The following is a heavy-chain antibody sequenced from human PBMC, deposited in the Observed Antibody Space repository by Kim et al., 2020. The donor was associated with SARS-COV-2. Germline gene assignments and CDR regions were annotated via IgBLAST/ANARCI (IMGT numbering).Heavy chain of an antibody. Sequence: ADSVKGRFPVSRDNSKNALDLQMNSRRAEETAVYYCAKQKGRVVAFNWFDPWGQGTLVTVSS. J-gene: IGHJ5*02. CDR3: AKQKGRVVAFNWFDP. V-gene: IGHV3-23*01. D-gene: IGHD3-22*01.